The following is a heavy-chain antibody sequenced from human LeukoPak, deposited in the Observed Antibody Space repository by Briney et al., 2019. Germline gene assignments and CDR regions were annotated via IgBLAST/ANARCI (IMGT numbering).Heavy chain of an antibody. V-gene: IGHV4-39*01. CDR3: ARHSGTYPIDY. Sequence: SETLSLTCTVSGGSISGVGYYWGWIRQPPGTGLEWIGSIYYSGSTHYNPSLESRVTISVDTSKNQFSLNLSTVSGSDTAVYYCARHSGTYPIDYWGQGTLVTVSS. CDR1: GGSISGVGYY. J-gene: IGHJ4*02. CDR2: IYYSGST. D-gene: IGHD6-25*01.